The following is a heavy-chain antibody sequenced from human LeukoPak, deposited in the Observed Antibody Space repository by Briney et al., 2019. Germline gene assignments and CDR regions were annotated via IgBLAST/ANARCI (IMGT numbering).Heavy chain of an antibody. CDR2: IIPIFGTA. J-gene: IGHJ4*02. Sequence: SVKVSCKASGGTFSSYAISWVRQAPGQGLEWMGGIIPIFGTANYAQKFQGRVTITTDESTSTTYMELSSLRSGGTAVYYCAREDIQLVQVYWGQGTLVTVSS. D-gene: IGHD6-13*01. V-gene: IGHV1-69*05. CDR1: GGTFSSYA. CDR3: AREDIQLVQVY.